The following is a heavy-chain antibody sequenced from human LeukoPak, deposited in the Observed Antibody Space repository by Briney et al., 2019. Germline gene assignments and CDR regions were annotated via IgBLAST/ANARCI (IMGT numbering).Heavy chain of an antibody. J-gene: IGHJ4*02. CDR2: ISGSGGDT. Sequence: GGSLRLSCAASGITFSRYAMNWVRQAPGKGLEWVSAISGSGGDTYYADSVKGRFTISRDNSENTMYFQMNSLRAEDTAVYYCANVIPGWYPFDYWGQGTLVTVSS. CDR3: ANVIPGWYPFDY. CDR1: GITFSRYA. D-gene: IGHD6-19*01. V-gene: IGHV3-23*01.